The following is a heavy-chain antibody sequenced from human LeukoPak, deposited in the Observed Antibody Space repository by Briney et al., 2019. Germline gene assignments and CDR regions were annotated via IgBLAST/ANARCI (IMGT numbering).Heavy chain of an antibody. D-gene: IGHD2-2*01. J-gene: IGHJ5*02. V-gene: IGHV4-4*07. CDR1: GGSISSYY. CDR2: IYTSGST. Sequence: SETLSLTCTVSGGSISSYYWSWIRQPAGKGLEWIGRIYTSGSTNYNPSLKSRVTMSVDTSKNQFSLKLSSVTAADTAVYYCARGTFVRYCSSTSCYPYNWFDPWGQGTLVTVSS. CDR3: ARGTFVRYCSSTSCYPYNWFDP.